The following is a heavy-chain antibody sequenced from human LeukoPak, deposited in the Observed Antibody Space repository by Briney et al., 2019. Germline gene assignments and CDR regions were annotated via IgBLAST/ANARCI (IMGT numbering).Heavy chain of an antibody. D-gene: IGHD2-15*01. V-gene: IGHV3-43*02. J-gene: IGHJ6*03. CDR2: ISGDGGST. CDR1: GFTLSPYW. CDR3: AKGRIGYYYYMGV. Sequence: GGSLRLSCAASGFTLSPYWMHWVRQAPGKGLEWVSLISGDGGSTYYADSVKGRFTISRDNSKNSLYLQMNSLRTEDTALYYCAKGRIGYYYYMGVWGKGTTVTVSS.